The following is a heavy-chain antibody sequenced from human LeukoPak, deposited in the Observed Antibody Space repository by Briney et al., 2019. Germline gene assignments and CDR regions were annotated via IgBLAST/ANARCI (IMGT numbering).Heavy chain of an antibody. D-gene: IGHD3-3*01. CDR3: AREAVGPYDFWSGYYRDHAFDI. J-gene: IGHJ3*02. Sequence: ASVKVSCKASGYTFTSYGISWVRQAPGQGLEWMGWISPYNGVTNYAQKVQGRVTMTTDTSTSTAYMEVRSLRSDDTAVYYCAREAVGPYDFWSGYYRDHAFDIWGQGTMVTVSS. V-gene: IGHV1-18*01. CDR2: ISPYNGVT. CDR1: GYTFTSYG.